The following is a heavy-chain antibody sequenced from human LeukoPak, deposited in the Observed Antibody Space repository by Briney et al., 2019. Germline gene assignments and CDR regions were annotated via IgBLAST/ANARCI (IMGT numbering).Heavy chain of an antibody. CDR2: IYSGSST. CDR3: ARDRSSGWYVYDY. D-gene: IGHD6-19*01. Sequence: HTGGSLRLSCAASGFSVSSNYMSWVRQAPGKGLEWVSVIYSGSSTYYAESVKGRFTISRNTSKNTLYLQMNSLRADDTAVYYCARDRSSGWYVYDYWGQGTLVTVSS. CDR1: GFSVSSNY. V-gene: IGHV3-53*01. J-gene: IGHJ4*02.